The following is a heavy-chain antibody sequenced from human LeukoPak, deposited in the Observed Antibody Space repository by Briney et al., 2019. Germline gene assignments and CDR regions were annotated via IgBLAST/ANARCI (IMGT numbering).Heavy chain of an antibody. D-gene: IGHD3-9*01. CDR3: SKWGDYDVLTGYYDSDF. CDR1: GFTFSNYA. Sequence: GGSLRLSCAAPGFTFSNYAMSWVRQAQGKGLEWVSAFVGSGGSTYYADSVKGRFTISRDNSKNTLFLQMNSLRVEDTALYYCSKWGDYDVLTGYYDSDFWGQGTLVTVSS. V-gene: IGHV3-23*01. J-gene: IGHJ4*02. CDR2: FVGSGGST.